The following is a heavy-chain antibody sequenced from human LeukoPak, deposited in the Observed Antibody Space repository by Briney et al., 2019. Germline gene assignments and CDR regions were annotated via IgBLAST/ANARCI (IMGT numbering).Heavy chain of an antibody. CDR3: ASGGDCSSTSCYSDY. D-gene: IGHD2-2*01. V-gene: IGHV1-2*02. J-gene: IGHJ4*02. CDR2: INPNSGGT. Sequence: ASVKVSCKASGYTFSTYGISWVRQAPGQGLEWMGWINPNSGGTNYAQKFQGRVTMTRDTSISTAYMELSRLRSDDTAVYYCASGGDCSSTSCYSDYWGQGTLVTVSS. CDR1: GYTFSTYG.